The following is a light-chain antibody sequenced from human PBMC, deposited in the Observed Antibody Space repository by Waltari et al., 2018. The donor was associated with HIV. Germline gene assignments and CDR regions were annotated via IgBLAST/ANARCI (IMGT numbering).Light chain of an antibody. V-gene: IGLV1-47*01. CDR1: SSNIGSNY. CDR2: RNK. J-gene: IGLJ3*02. CDR3: AAWDNSLSAPV. Sequence: QSVLTQPPSASGTPGQRVTLSCSGSSSNIGSNYVYWYQQLPGTAPKLLIYRNKQRPSGVPDRFSGSKSGTSASRAISGLRSEDEADYYCAAWDNSLSAPVFGGGTKLTVL.